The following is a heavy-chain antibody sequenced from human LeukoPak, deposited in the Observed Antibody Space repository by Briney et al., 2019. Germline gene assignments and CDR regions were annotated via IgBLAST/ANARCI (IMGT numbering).Heavy chain of an antibody. CDR3: AGARYSSSWYNWFDP. J-gene: IGHJ5*02. Sequence: SVTVSCTASGGTFSIYAISWVRPAPGQGLEWMGGIIPIFGTANYAQKFQGRVTITADESTSTAYMELSSLRSEDTAVYYCAGARYSSSWYNWFDPWGQGTLVTVSS. D-gene: IGHD6-13*01. V-gene: IGHV1-69*13. CDR2: IIPIFGTA. CDR1: GGTFSIYA.